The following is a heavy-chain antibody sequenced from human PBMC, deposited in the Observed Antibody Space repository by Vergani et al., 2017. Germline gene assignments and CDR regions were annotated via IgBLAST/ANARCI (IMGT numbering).Heavy chain of an antibody. CDR2: INPNSGGT. CDR3: ARGMELLRHFYYYYYGMDV. V-gene: IGHV1-2*04. Sequence: QVQLVQSGAEVKKPGASVKVSCKASGYTFTGYYMHWVRQAPGQGLEWMGWINPNSGGTNYAQKFQGWVTMTRDTSISTAYMELSRLRSDDTAVYYCARGMELLRHFYYYYYGMDVWGQGTTVTVSS. D-gene: IGHD1-26*01. J-gene: IGHJ6*02. CDR1: GYTFTGYY.